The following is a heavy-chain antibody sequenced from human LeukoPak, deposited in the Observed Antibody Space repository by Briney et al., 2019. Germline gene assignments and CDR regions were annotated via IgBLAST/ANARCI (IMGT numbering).Heavy chain of an antibody. Sequence: ASVKVSCKASGYTFTSYDINWVRQAAGQGLEWMGRVNPNSGDTGYVEKFQGRVTITRDDSMSTAYMELSSLRSEATAVYYCTRSGFGGGVHFDYWGQGTPVTVSS. CDR1: GYTFTSYD. CDR3: TRSGFGGGVHFDY. CDR2: VNPNSGDT. V-gene: IGHV1-8*01. J-gene: IGHJ4*02. D-gene: IGHD3-16*01.